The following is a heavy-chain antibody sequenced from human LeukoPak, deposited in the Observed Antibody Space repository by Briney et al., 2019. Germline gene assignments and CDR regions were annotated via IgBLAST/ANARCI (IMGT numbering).Heavy chain of an antibody. CDR3: ARAKLGIVVVMRFEY. CDR1: GYTFTGYY. Sequence: ASVKVSCKASGYTFTGYYMHWVRQAPGQGLEWMGWINPNSGGTNYAQKFQGRVTMTRDTSISTAYMELGRLRSDDTAVYYCARAKLGIVVVMRFEYWGQGTLVTVSS. CDR2: INPNSGGT. J-gene: IGHJ4*02. D-gene: IGHD3-22*01. V-gene: IGHV1-2*02.